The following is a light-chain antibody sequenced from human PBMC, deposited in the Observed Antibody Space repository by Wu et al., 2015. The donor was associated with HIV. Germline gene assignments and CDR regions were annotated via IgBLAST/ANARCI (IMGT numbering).Light chain of an antibody. CDR3: QQRGDTPRT. J-gene: IGKJ1*01. CDR2: DAS. Sequence: LSPGKEPPLLQGQSECWHLLSXVPQKPGQAPRLLMYDASKRATDIPVRFSGSGSGTDFTLTIDSLEPEDFAVYYCQQRGDTPRTFGRGTRVEVK. V-gene: IGKV3-11*01. CDR1: ECWHL.